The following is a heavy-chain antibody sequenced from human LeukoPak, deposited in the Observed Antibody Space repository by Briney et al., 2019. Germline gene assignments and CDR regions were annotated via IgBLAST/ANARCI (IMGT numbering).Heavy chain of an antibody. J-gene: IGHJ4*02. CDR3: VKDLLPGYSSGWSMNY. CDR2: ISSNGGST. Sequence: GGSLRLSCSASGFTFSSYAMHWVRQAPGKGLEYVSAISSNGGSTYYADSVEGRFTISRDNSKNTLYLQMSSLRAEDTAVYYCVKDLLPGYSSGWSMNYWGQGTLVTVSS. D-gene: IGHD6-19*01. V-gene: IGHV3-64D*06. CDR1: GFTFSSYA.